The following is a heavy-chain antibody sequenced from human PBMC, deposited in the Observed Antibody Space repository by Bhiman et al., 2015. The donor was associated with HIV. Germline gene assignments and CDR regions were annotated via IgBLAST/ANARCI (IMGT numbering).Heavy chain of an antibody. J-gene: IGHJ4*02. CDR1: GFTFSSFA. CDR3: ARDRGYDFWSGYLVGEVGHYIDY. Sequence: EVQLVESGGDLVQPAGSLRLSCAASGFTFSSFAMHWVRQAPGKGLEYVSAISSNGGSTYYANSVKGRFTISRDNSKNTLYLQMNSLRAEDTAVYYCARDRGYDFWSGYLVGEVGHYIDYWGQGTLVTVSS. D-gene: IGHD3-3*01. V-gene: IGHV3-64*01. CDR2: ISSNGGST.